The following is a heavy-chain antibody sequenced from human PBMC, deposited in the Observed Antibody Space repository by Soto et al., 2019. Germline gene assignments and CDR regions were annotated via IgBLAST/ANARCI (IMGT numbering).Heavy chain of an antibody. CDR1: GGSISSYY. D-gene: IGHD1-20*01. CDR3: GASIRYNWNYFDY. J-gene: IGHJ4*02. V-gene: IGHV4-59*01. CDR2: IYYSGST. Sequence: SETLSPTCTVSGGSISSYYWSWIRQPPGKGLEWIGYIYYSGSTNYNPSLKSRVTISVDTSKNQFSLKLSSVTAADTAVYYCGASIRYNWNYFDYWGQGTLVTVSS.